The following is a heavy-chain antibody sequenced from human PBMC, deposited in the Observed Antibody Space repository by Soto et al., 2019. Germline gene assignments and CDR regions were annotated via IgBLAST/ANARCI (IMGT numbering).Heavy chain of an antibody. CDR2: IIPILGIA. D-gene: IGHD3-10*01. Sequence: QVQLVQSGAEVKKPGSSVKVSCKASGSTFSSYTISWVQQAPGQGLEWMGRIIPILGIANYAQKFQARGTITADKSTSTAYMDLSSLRSEDTAVYYFARKFAASINMVRGFDNYYYYGMDVWGQGTTVTVSS. CDR3: ARKFAASINMVRGFDNYYYYGMDV. CDR1: GSTFSSYT. V-gene: IGHV1-69*02. J-gene: IGHJ6*02.